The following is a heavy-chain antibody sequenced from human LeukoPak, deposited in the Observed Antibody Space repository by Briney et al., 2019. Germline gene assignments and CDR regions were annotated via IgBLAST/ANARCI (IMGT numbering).Heavy chain of an antibody. CDR1: GFTFSSYG. CDR3: ARGTAYYDILTGYAYSDY. D-gene: IGHD3-9*01. J-gene: IGHJ4*02. Sequence: PGGSLRLSCAASGFTFSSYGMHWVRQAPGKGLEWAAVIWYDGSNKNYADSVKGRFTISRDNSKNTLYLQMNSLRVEDTAVYYCARGTAYYDILTGYAYSDYWGQGTLVTVSS. CDR2: IWYDGSNK. V-gene: IGHV3-33*01.